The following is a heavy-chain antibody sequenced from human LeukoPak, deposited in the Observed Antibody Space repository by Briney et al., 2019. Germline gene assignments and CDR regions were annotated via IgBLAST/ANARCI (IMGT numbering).Heavy chain of an antibody. J-gene: IGHJ6*03. CDR1: GFTFSSCE. CDR2: IQYDRSNQ. CDR3: AKDRCSNGIGCLYYYMDV. Sequence: GGSLRLSCAASGFTFSSCEMNWVRQAPGKGLEWVAYIQYDRSNQQYAGSVKGRFSISRDNSKNTLYLQMNSLRAEDTAVYYCAKDRCSNGIGCLYYYMDVWGKGTTVTISS. V-gene: IGHV3-30*02. D-gene: IGHD2-8*01.